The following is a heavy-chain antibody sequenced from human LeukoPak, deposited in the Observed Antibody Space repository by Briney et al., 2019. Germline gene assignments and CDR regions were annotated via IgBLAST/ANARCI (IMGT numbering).Heavy chain of an antibody. CDR2: IYYSGTT. Sequence: SETLSLTCTVSGGSISHYYWSWIRQSPGKGLEWIGYIYYSGTTNYNPSLKSRVTISVDTFRNQFSLQLRSVTAADTAVYYCAREDPQTTVPEGMDVWGQGTTVIVSS. CDR3: AREDPQTTVPEGMDV. J-gene: IGHJ6*02. D-gene: IGHD4-17*01. CDR1: GGSISHYY. V-gene: IGHV4-59*01.